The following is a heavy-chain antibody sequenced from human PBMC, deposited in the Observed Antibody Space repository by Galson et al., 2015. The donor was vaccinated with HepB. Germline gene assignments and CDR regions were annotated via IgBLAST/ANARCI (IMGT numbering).Heavy chain of an antibody. J-gene: IGHJ4*02. CDR1: GSTFDDYA. V-gene: IGHV3-9*01. CDR3: AKLHPPSGYSSGWVDY. CDR2: ISWNSGSI. Sequence: SLRLSCAASGSTFDDYAMHWVRQAPGKGLEWVSGISWNSGSIGYADSVRGRFTISRDNAKNSLYLQMNSLRAEDTALYYCAKLHPPSGYSSGWVDYWGQGTLVTVSS. D-gene: IGHD6-19*01.